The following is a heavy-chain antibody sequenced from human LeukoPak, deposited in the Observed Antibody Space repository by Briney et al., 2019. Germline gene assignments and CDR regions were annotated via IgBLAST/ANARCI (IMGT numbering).Heavy chain of an antibody. CDR2: MNPNSGNT. J-gene: IGHJ6*03. Sequence: ASVKVSCKASGYIFTSYDINWVRQATGQGLEWMGWMNPNSGNTGYAQKFQGRVTMTRNTSISTAYMELSSLRSEDTAVYYCARGRSSSWPKLYYYYYYYMDVWGKGTTVTVSS. V-gene: IGHV1-8*01. CDR3: ARGRSSSWPKLYYYYYYYMDV. CDR1: GYIFTSYD. D-gene: IGHD6-13*01.